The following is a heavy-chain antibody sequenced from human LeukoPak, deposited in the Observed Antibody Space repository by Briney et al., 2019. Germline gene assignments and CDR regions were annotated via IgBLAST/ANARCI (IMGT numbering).Heavy chain of an antibody. J-gene: IGHJ4*02. Sequence: PSETLSLTCTVSGGFISSYYWSWIRQPPGKGLEWIGYIYYSGSTNYNPSLKSRVTISVDTSKNQFSLKLNSVTAADTAVYYCASAAEWLWFDNWGQGTLVTVSS. V-gene: IGHV4-59*08. CDR3: ASAAEWLWFDN. CDR1: GGFISSYY. D-gene: IGHD5-12*01. CDR2: IYYSGST.